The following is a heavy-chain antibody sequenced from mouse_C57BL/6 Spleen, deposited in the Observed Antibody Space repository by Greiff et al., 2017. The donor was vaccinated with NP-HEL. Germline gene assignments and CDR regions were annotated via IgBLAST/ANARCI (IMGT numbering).Heavy chain of an antibody. D-gene: IGHD3-3*01. CDR2: ISSGGSYT. CDR1: GFTFSSYG. V-gene: IGHV5-6*01. Sequence: EVMLVESGGDLVKPGGSLKLSCAASGFTFSSYGMSWVRQTPDKRLEWVATISSGGSYTYYPDSVKGRFTISRDNAKNTLYLQMSSLKSEDTAMYYCARLEELGWFAYWGQGTLVTVSA. CDR3: ARLEELGWFAY. J-gene: IGHJ3*01.